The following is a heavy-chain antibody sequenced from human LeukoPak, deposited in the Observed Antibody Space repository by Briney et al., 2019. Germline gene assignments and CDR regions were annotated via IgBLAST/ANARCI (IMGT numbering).Heavy chain of an antibody. CDR3: AKDPKSRYCSGGSCYDY. J-gene: IGHJ4*02. CDR2: ISGSGGST. CDR1: GFTFSSYG. V-gene: IGHV3-23*01. Sequence: GGSLRLSCAASGFTFSSYGMSWVRQAPGKGLEWVSAISGSGGSTYYADSVKGRFTISRDNSKNTLYLQMNSLRAEDTAVYYCAKDPKSRYCSGGSCYDYWGQGTLVTVSS. D-gene: IGHD2-15*01.